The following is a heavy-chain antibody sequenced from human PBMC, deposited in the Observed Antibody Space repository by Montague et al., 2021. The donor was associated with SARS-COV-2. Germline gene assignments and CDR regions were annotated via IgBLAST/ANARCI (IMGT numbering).Heavy chain of an antibody. CDR3: ASSYYYGSGTYVYNYYMDV. D-gene: IGHD3-10*01. CDR2: ISYSGRT. V-gene: IGHV4-39*01. CDR1: GGSVSSSPYY. J-gene: IGHJ6*03. Sequence: SETRSLTCTVSGGSVSSSPYYWGWIRQPPGRGLEWGGSISYSGRTYFSPSLKRRLTISVDSPENQFSLRLSSVTAADTAVYYCASSYYYGSGTYVYNYYMDVWGKGTTVTVSS.